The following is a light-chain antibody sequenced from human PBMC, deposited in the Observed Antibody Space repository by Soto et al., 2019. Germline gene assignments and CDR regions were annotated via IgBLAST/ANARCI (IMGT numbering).Light chain of an antibody. J-gene: IGKJ4*01. CDR2: GAS. CDR1: QTVNNNY. CDR3: QQYGCSPLT. V-gene: IGKV3-20*01. Sequence: ELVLTQSPGTLSLTPGERATLSCRASQTVNNNYLAWYQQIPGQAPRLLISGASGRATGTPDRFSGSASGTDFTLTISRLEPEDFAVYYCQQYGCSPLTFGGGTKVEIK.